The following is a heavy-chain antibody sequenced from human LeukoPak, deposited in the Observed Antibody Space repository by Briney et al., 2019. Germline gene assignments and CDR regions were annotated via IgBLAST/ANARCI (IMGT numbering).Heavy chain of an antibody. V-gene: IGHV1-24*01. Sequence: ASVKVSCKVSGYTLTELPMHWVRQAPGKGLDWMGGFDPEDGETIYAQKFQGRVTMTEDTSTDTAYMELSSLRSEDTAVYYCATFITGSGRTITPDAFDIWGQGTMVTVSS. J-gene: IGHJ3*02. CDR1: GYTLTELP. CDR2: FDPEDGET. D-gene: IGHD3-10*01. CDR3: ATFITGSGRTITPDAFDI.